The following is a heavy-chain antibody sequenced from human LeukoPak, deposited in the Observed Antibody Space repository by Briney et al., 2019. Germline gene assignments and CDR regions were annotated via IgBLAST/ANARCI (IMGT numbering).Heavy chain of an antibody. CDR2: IYTSGST. V-gene: IGHV4-4*07. Sequence: SETLSLTCTVSGGSISSYYWSWIRQPAGKGPEWIGRIYTSGSTNYNPSLKSRVTMSVDTSKNQFSLKLSSVTAADTAVYYCARDGHDYYDSSGYYGDWGQGTLVTVSS. D-gene: IGHD3-22*01. CDR1: GGSISSYY. J-gene: IGHJ4*02. CDR3: ARDGHDYYDSSGYYGD.